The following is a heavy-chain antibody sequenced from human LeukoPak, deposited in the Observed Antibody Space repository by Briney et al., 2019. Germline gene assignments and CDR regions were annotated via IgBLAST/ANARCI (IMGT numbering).Heavy chain of an antibody. CDR3: ARYDTIFGATDY. J-gene: IGHJ4*02. D-gene: IGHD3-3*01. CDR1: GYSFTSYW. CDR2: IDPSDSYT. Sequence: GESLKISCKGSGYSFTSYWISWVLQMPGKGLEWMGRIDPSDSYTNYSPSFQGHVTISADKSISTAYLQWSSLKASDTAMYYCARYDTIFGATDYWGQGTLVTVSS. V-gene: IGHV5-10-1*01.